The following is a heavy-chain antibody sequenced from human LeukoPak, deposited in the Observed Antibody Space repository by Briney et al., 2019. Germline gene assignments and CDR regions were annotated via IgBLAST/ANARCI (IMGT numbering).Heavy chain of an antibody. CDR1: GFSVSRNY. CDR2: IYSDGST. Sequence: PGGSLRLSCAASGFSVSRNYMSWVRQAPGKGLEWVSIIYSDGSTHYADSVKGRFTISRDNSKNTLYLQMNSLRAEDTAVYYCAKDLGSGSYPYYYYGMDVWGQGTTVTVSS. D-gene: IGHD3-10*01. CDR3: AKDLGSGSYPYYYYGMDV. V-gene: IGHV3-53*01. J-gene: IGHJ6*02.